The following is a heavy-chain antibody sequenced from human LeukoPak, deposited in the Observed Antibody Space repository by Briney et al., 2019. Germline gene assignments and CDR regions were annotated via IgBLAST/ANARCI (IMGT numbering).Heavy chain of an antibody. CDR2: INPYNGNT. D-gene: IGHD6-19*01. Sequence: ASVKVSCKASGYSFTSYSITWVRQAPGPGLELMGWINPYNGNTNYAQKLQGRVTMTTDTSTSTAYMDLRSLRSDDTAVYYCARERSGWFFSNWGQGTLVSVSS. CDR1: GYSFTSYS. V-gene: IGHV1-18*01. J-gene: IGHJ4*02. CDR3: ARERSGWFFSN.